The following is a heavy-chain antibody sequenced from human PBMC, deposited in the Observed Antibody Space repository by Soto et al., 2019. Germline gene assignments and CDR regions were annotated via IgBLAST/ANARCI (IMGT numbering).Heavy chain of an antibody. CDR2: IWYDGSNK. CDR3: ERDKGVGISYFDI. J-gene: IGHJ3*02. D-gene: IGHD3-3*01. V-gene: IGHV3-33*01. Sequence: PVVSLILSCSASGFTFSSDGIHWFRQAPGKGLEWVAVIWYDGSNKYYADSVKGRLTISRDNSKNTLYLQMNSLRAEDTAVYYCERDKGVGISYFDIWGQGTMVTVSS. CDR1: GFTFSSDG.